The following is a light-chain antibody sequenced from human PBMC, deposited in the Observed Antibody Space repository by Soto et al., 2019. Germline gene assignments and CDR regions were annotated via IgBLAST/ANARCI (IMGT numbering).Light chain of an antibody. CDR1: RYIRTD. CDR2: VAS. CDR3: LQDYNYPCT. Sequence: ASQMTQYTYSLSASVGDRVTITCRASRYIRTDVSWYQQRPGQAPKVLIYVASHLQSGVPSRFSGSGYGTDFSLTISSLQPEDVAPYYCLQDYNYPCTFGQGTKADIK. J-gene: IGKJ1*01. V-gene: IGKV1-6*02.